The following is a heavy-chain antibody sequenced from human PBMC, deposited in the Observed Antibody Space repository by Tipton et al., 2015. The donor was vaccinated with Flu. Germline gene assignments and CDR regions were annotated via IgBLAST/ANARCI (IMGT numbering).Heavy chain of an antibody. CDR2: IYTGGSP. V-gene: IGHV4-61*02. CDR3: ARGLSEFIPLYGEDV. CDR1: GGSMTSGSYY. J-gene: IGHJ6*04. D-gene: IGHD2-21*01. Sequence: TLSLTCTVSGGSMTSGSYYWTWIRQPAGKGLQWIGRIYTGGSPNYNPSLKSRVTISMDTSKSHFSLNLNSVTAADTAVYYCARGLSEFIPLYGEDVWGEGTTVIVSS.